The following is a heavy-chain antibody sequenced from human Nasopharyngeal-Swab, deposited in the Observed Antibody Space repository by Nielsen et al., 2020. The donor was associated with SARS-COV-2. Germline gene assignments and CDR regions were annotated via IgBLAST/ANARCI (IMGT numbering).Heavy chain of an antibody. J-gene: IGHJ4*02. Sequence: GESLKISCAASGFTVSSNYMSWVRQAPGKGLEWVSVIYSGGSTYYADSVKGRFTISRHNSKNTLYLQMNSLRAEDTAVYYCARDGEMSLVVVPAASPRLIDYWGQGTLVTVSS. CDR1: GFTVSSNY. V-gene: IGHV3-53*04. CDR3: ARDGEMSLVVVPAASPRLIDY. D-gene: IGHD2-2*01. CDR2: IYSGGST.